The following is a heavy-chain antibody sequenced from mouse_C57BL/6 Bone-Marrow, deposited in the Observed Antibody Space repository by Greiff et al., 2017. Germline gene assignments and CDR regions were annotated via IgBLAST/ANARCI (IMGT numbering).Heavy chain of an antibody. Sequence: EVKLVESGGDLVKPGGSLKLSCAASGFTFSSYGMSWVRQTPDKRLEWVATISSVGSYTYYPGSVKGRFTISRDNAKNTLYLQMSSLKSEDTAMYYCARHTMITAWFAYWGQGTLVTVSA. D-gene: IGHD2-4*01. CDR2: ISSVGSYT. CDR3: ARHTMITAWFAY. J-gene: IGHJ3*01. V-gene: IGHV5-6*01. CDR1: GFTFSSYG.